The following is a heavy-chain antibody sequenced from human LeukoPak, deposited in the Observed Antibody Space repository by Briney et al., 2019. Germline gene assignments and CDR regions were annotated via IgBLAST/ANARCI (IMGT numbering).Heavy chain of an antibody. CDR1: GFTFSSYA. V-gene: IGHV3-30*04. Sequence: GGSLRLSCAASGFTFSSYAMHWVRQAPGEGLEWVAVISYDGSNKYYADSVKGRFTISRDNSKNTLYLQMNSLRAEDTAVYYCAREPRGYSSSRYYMDVWRKGTTVTISS. CDR2: ISYDGSNK. J-gene: IGHJ6*03. D-gene: IGHD6-6*01. CDR3: AREPRGYSSSRYYMDV.